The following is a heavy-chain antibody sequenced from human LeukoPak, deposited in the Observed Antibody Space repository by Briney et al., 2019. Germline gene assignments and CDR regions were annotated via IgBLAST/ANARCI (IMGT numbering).Heavy chain of an antibody. CDR1: GYTFTSYY. CDR3: ARDGAYNWNDYYFDY. D-gene: IGHD1-1*01. CDR2: SNPSGGST. V-gene: IGHV1-46*01. J-gene: IGHJ4*02. Sequence: ASVKVSCKASGYTFTSYYMHWVRQAPGQGLEWMGISNPSGGSTSYAQKFQGRVTMTRDMSTSTVYMELSSLRSEDTAVYYCARDGAYNWNDYYFDYWGQGTLVTVSS.